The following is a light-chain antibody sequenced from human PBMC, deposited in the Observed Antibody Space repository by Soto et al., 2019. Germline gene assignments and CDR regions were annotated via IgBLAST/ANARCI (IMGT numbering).Light chain of an antibody. CDR3: QQCGIPPQYV. V-gene: IGKV3-20*01. CDR1: QSVSSNY. CDR2: GAS. J-gene: IGKJ2*01. Sequence: EIVLTQSPGTLSLSPGERATLSCRASQSVSSNYIAWYQQKPGQAPRLLIYGASSRAPGIPDKFSGSGSGTDFTLTIDRLEPEDFAVYYCQQCGIPPQYVLGQGTKLEIK.